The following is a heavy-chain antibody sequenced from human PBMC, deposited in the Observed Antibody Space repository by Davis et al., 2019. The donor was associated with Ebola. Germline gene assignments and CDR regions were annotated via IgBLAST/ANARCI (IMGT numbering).Heavy chain of an antibody. CDR2: IKQDGSDK. CDR3: AKPAKHTTVGYY. D-gene: IGHD4-23*01. V-gene: IGHV3-7*03. J-gene: IGHJ4*02. Sequence: PGGSLRLSCAASGFTFSSYWMSWVRQAPGKGLEWVANIKQDGSDKFYVDSVRGRFTISKDNAKNSLYLQMNSLRAEDTAVYYCAKPAKHTTVGYYWGQGTLVTVSS. CDR1: GFTFSSYW.